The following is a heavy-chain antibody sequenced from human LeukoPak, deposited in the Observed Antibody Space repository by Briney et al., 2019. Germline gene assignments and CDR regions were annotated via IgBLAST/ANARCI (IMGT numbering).Heavy chain of an antibody. D-gene: IGHD3-10*01. Sequence: ASVKVSCKASGYTFTSYYMHWVRQAPGQGLEWMGLINPTGGSTGYTPKFQGRVTMTRDMSTSAVYMELSSLRSEDTAVYYCARDQDYYGSGSYHRLDTTGLDYWGQGTLVTVSS. CDR1: GYTFTSYY. CDR3: ARDQDYYGSGSYHRLDTTGLDY. V-gene: IGHV1-46*01. J-gene: IGHJ4*02. CDR2: INPTGGST.